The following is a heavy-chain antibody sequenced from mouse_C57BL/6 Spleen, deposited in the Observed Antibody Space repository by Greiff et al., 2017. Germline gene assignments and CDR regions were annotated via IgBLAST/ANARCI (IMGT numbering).Heavy chain of an antibody. Sequence: EVQLVESGGDLVKPGGSLKLSCAASGFTFSSYGMSWVRQTPDKRLEWVATISSGGSYTYYPDSVKGRFTISRDNAKNTLYLQMSSLKSEDTAMYYCARQRITTVVEENYFDYWGQGTTLTVSS. CDR2: ISSGGSYT. D-gene: IGHD1-1*01. CDR3: ARQRITTVVEENYFDY. V-gene: IGHV5-6*01. J-gene: IGHJ2*01. CDR1: GFTFSSYG.